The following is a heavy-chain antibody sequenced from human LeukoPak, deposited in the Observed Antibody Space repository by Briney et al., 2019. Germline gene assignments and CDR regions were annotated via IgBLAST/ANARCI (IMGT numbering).Heavy chain of an antibody. D-gene: IGHD6-25*01. Sequence: SQTLSLTCAISGDSVSTNSAAWNWIRQSPSRGLEWLARTYSRSQWYNDYAVSVKSRIIINPDTSRNQFSLQLNSVTPEDTAVYYCARTISGCFDYWGQGTLVTVSS. CDR3: ARTISGCFDY. V-gene: IGHV6-1*01. CDR2: TYSRSQWYN. J-gene: IGHJ4*02. CDR1: GDSVSTNSAA.